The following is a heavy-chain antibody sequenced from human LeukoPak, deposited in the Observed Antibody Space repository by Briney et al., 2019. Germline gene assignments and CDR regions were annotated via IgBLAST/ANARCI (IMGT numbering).Heavy chain of an antibody. J-gene: IGHJ4*02. V-gene: IGHV3-74*01. D-gene: IGHD2-8*01. CDR1: GFTFSTSW. CDR3: ASGSFCTNGVCYKGFDY. CDR2: TKSDGSTT. Sequence: GGSLRLSCAASGFTFSTSWMHWVRQAPGKGLVWVSRTKSDGSTTTYADSVKGRFTISRDNAKNTLFLQMNSLRAEDTAVYYCASGSFCTNGVCYKGFDYWGQGTLVSVSS.